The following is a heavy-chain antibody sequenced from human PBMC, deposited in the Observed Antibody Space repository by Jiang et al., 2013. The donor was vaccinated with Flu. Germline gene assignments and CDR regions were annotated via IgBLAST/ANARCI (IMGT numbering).Heavy chain of an antibody. CDR1: GFSFSSYG. D-gene: IGHD3-16*01. CDR2: IWYDGSNE. V-gene: IGHV3-33*01. J-gene: IGHJ6*02. Sequence: GGVVQPGRSLRLSCAASGFSFSSYGMHWVRQAPGKGLEWAAVIWYDGSNEKYEDSVKGRFTISRDNSRNTVYLQMNSLRVEDAAVYFCARDSGVVRYYLGMDVWGQGTTVIVSS. CDR3: ARDSGVVRYYLGMDV.